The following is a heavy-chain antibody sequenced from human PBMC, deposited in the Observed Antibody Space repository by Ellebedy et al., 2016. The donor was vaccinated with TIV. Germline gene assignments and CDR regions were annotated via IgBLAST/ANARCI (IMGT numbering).Heavy chain of an antibody. CDR2: ISLTNYT. V-gene: IGHV3-11*05. CDR3: ATGGNSWSVH. CDR1: GVNFSNYY. J-gene: IGHJ5*02. Sequence: GESLKISXAALGVNFSNYYVTWIRQAPGKGLEWVAYISLTNYTHYAESVKGRFILSRDNTKNSVSLQMNSLRGEDSALYYCATGGNSWSVHWGQGALVTVSS. D-gene: IGHD3-10*01.